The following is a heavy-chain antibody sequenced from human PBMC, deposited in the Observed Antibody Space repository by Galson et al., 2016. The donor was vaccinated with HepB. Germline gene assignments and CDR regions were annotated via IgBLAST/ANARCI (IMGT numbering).Heavy chain of an antibody. Sequence: SLRLSCAASGFTFSSYSMNWVRQAPGKGLEWVSLISSSSSYIDYADSVRGRFTISRDNANNSLFLHMNSLRAEDTAVYYCARLPRGRRLDYFDYWGQGTLVTVSS. CDR1: GFTFSSYS. V-gene: IGHV3-21*01. CDR3: ARLPRGRRLDYFDY. CDR2: ISSSSSYI. J-gene: IGHJ4*02. D-gene: IGHD6-19*01.